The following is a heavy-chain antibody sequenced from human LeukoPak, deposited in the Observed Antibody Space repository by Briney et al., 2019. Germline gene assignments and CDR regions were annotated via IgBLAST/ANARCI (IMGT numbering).Heavy chain of an antibody. D-gene: IGHD3-22*01. CDR2: IIPIFGTA. CDR3: ASNLYDSSGYYGVDYYYYYYMDV. V-gene: IGHV1-69*05. CDR1: GGTFSSYA. Sequence: SVKVSCKASGGTFSSYAISWVRQAPGQGLEWMGGIIPIFGTANYAQKFRGRVTITTDESTSTAYMELSSLRSEDTAVYYCASNLYDSSGYYGVDYYYYYYMDVWGKGTTVTVSS. J-gene: IGHJ6*03.